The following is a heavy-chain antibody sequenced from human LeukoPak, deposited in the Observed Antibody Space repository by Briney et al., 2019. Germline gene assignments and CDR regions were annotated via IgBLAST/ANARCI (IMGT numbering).Heavy chain of an antibody. CDR3: ARTFNGFDPTFDY. CDR1: GFTFSSHA. D-gene: IGHD6-25*01. J-gene: IGHJ4*02. CDR2: ISADGDGP. V-gene: IGHV3-23*01. Sequence: GGSLRLSCAASGFTFSSHAMNWVRQVPGKGLVWVSTISADGDGPHYADSVKGRFTISRHTSKNPLFLQMNSLRDGDTAVYFCARTFNGFDPTFDYWGQGTLVTVSS.